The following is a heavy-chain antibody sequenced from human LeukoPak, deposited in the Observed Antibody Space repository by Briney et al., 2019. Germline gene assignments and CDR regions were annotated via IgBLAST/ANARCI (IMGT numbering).Heavy chain of an antibody. CDR2: ISSSSSYI. D-gene: IGHD6-19*01. V-gene: IGHV3-21*01. J-gene: IGHJ4*02. CDR3: ARGVAVAYTPSNFDY. Sequence: GGSLRLSCAASGFTFSSYAMSWVRQAPGKGLEWVSSISSSSSYIYYADSVKGRFTISRDNAKNSLYLQMNSLRAEDTAVYYCARGVAVAYTPSNFDYWGQGTLVTVSS. CDR1: GFTFSSYA.